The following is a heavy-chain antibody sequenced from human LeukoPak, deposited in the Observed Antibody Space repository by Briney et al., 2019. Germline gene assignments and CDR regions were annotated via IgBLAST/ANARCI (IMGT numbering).Heavy chain of an antibody. CDR3: ARAPRDSSSSNYMRRFDY. V-gene: IGHV4-38-2*01. D-gene: IGHD3-22*01. J-gene: IGHJ4*02. Sequence: PSETLSLTCAVSGYSISSDNYWVWFRRPPGQGLEWTGGIYHSGSTYYNPSLKSRVTMSVDTSKNQFSLKLSSVTAADTAVYYCARAPRDSSSSNYMRRFDYWGQGTLVTVSS. CDR1: GYSISSDNY. CDR2: IYHSGST.